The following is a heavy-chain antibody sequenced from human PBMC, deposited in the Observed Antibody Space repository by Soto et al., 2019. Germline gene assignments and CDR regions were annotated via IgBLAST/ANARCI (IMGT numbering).Heavy chain of an antibody. D-gene: IGHD7-27*01. V-gene: IGHV4-39*01. CDR3: ASHPLNWGDADS. CDR2: IYYSGSS. J-gene: IGHJ4*02. Sequence: SETLSLTCTVSGGSITSSEYYWAWIRQPPGKGLQFVGTIYYSGSSYSNPSLKSRLSMSVDTSKNQFSLTMKSVTAADTGVYYCASHPLNWGDADSWGQGVLVTVSS. CDR1: GGSITSSEYY.